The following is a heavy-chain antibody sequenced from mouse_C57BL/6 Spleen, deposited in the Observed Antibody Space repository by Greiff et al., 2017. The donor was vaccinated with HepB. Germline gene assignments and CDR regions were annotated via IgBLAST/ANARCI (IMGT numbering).Heavy chain of an antibody. V-gene: IGHV1-66*01. J-gene: IGHJ4*01. D-gene: IGHD2-4*01. CDR2: IYPGSGNT. CDR1: GYSFTSYY. CDR3: ALYDYDKDYYAMDY. Sequence: QVQLQQSGPELVKPGASVKISCKASGYSFTSYYIHWVKQRPGQGLEWIGWIYPGSGNTKYNEKFKGKATLTADTSSSTAYMQLSSLTSEDSAVYYCALYDYDKDYYAMDYWGQGTSVTVSS.